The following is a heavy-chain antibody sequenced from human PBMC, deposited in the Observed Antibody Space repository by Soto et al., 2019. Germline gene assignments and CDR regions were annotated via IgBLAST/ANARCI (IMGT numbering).Heavy chain of an antibody. J-gene: IGHJ6*02. V-gene: IGHV1-18*01. Sequence: QVQLVQSGAEVKKPGASVKVSCKASGYTFTSYGITWVRQAPGQGLEWMGWISAYNGNTNYAQKLQGRDTIATDTSPITADMELRSLRADDTAVYYYARDEGDIVVAPAAMGGDYYYYGMDVWGQGTTFTVSS. D-gene: IGHD2-2*01. CDR2: ISAYNGNT. CDR3: ARDEGDIVVAPAAMGGDYYYYGMDV. CDR1: GYTFTSYG.